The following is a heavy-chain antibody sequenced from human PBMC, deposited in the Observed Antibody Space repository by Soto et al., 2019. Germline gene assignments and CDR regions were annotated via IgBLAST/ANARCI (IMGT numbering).Heavy chain of an antibody. CDR2: ISYDGSNK. V-gene: IGHV3-30*18. CDR3: AKDLDSSGWRGYFDY. D-gene: IGHD6-19*01. CDR1: GFTFSSYG. J-gene: IGHJ4*02. Sequence: GGSLRLSCAASGFTFSSYGMHWVRQAPGKGLEWVAVISYDGSNKYYADSVKGRFTISRDNSKNTLYLQMNSLRAEDTAVYYCAKDLDSSGWRGYFDYWGQGTLVTVSS.